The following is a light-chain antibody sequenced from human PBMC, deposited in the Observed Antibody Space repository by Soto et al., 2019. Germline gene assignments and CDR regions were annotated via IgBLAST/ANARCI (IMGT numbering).Light chain of an antibody. J-gene: IGKJ1*01. CDR2: AVS. V-gene: IGKV3-15*01. CDR1: QSVSSN. CDR3: QQYNKCPLT. Sequence: EIMMTQSPGTLSASPGERATLSCRASQSVSSNLAWYQQKPGQAPRLLIYAVSTRATRIPARFSGSGSGTEFTLTISSLQSEDFAVYYCQQYNKCPLTVAQGTKVEIK.